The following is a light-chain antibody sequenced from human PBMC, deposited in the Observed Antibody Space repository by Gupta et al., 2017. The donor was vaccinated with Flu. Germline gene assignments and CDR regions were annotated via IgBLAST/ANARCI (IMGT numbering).Light chain of an antibody. CDR2: DAS. J-gene: IGKJ2*01. CDR1: QSVGTY. Sequence: EIVLTQSPATLSLSPGERATLSCRASQSVGTYLAWYQQKPGQTPMLLIYDASNRDTGIPARFSGSGSGIDFTLTSSRREPVDFAVYYCQRRSTWPPYTFGQGTMMEI. CDR3: QRRSTWPPYT. V-gene: IGKV3-11*01.